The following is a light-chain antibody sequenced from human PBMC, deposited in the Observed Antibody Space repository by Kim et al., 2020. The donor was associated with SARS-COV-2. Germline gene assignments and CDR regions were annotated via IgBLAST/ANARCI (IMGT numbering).Light chain of an antibody. CDR3: QSYDSSNVV. CDR2: EDD. J-gene: IGLJ3*02. V-gene: IGLV6-57*03. CDR1: SGSIASNY. Sequence: GKTVPISCTRSSGSIASNYVQWSQQRPGSAPSTVIYEDDQRPSGVPDRFSGSIDSSSNSASLTISGLKTEDEADYYCQSYDSSNVVFGGGTQLTVL.